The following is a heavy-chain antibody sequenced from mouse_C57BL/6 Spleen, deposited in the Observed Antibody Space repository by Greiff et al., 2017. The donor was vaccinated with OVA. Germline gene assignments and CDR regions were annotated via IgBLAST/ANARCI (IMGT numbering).Heavy chain of an antibody. J-gene: IGHJ3*01. Sequence: QVQLQQPGAELVRPGSSVKLSCKASGYTFTSYWWDWVKQRPGQGLEWIGNIYPSDSETHYNQKFKDKATLTVDKSSSTAYMQLSSLTSEDSAVYYSARGRLIYDGHTGFAYWGQGTLVTVSA. CDR2: IYPSDSET. CDR3: ARGRLIYDGHTGFAY. D-gene: IGHD2-3*01. CDR1: GYTFTSYW. V-gene: IGHV1-61*01.